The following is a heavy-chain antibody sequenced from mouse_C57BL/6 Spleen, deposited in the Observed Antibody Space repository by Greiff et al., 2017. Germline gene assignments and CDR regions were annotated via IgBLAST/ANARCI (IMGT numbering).Heavy chain of an antibody. J-gene: IGHJ2*01. CDR3: ARVTHYFDY. Sequence: VQLQQSGPGLVKPGASVKISCKASGYSFTRYYIHWVKQRPGQGLEWIGWIYPGSGNIKYNEKFKGRATLTADTPSSTAYMQLSSLTSEDSAVYYCARVTHYFDYWGQGTTLTVSS. CDR1: GYSFTRYY. V-gene: IGHV1-66*01. D-gene: IGHD2-1*01. CDR2: IYPGSGNI.